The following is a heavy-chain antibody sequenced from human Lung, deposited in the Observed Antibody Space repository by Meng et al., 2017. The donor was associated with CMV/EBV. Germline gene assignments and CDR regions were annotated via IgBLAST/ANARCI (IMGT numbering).Heavy chain of an antibody. CDR1: GFTFSSYE. CDR3: ARYCSSTSCPLGYDAFDI. J-gene: IGHJ3*02. Sequence: SXKISXAASGFTFSSYEMNWVRQAPGKGLEWVSYISSSGSTIYYADSVKGRFTISRDNAKNSLYLQMNSLRAENTAVYYCARYCSSTSCPLGYDAFDIWGQGTXVTVSS. CDR2: ISSSGSTI. V-gene: IGHV3-48*03. D-gene: IGHD2-2*01.